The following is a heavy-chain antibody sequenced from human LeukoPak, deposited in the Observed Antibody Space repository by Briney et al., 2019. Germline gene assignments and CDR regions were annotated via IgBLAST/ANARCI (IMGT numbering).Heavy chain of an antibody. J-gene: IGHJ6*03. CDR2: IWYDGSNK. V-gene: IGHV3-33*08. D-gene: IGHD2-2*01. Sequence: PGGSLRLSCAASGFTFSSYGMHWVRQAPGKGLEWVAVIWYDGSNKYYADSVKGRFTISRDNSKNTLYLQMNSLRAGDTAVYYCARGVVPAATPPSYYYYYYMDVWGKGTTVTVSS. CDR1: GFTFSSYG. CDR3: ARGVVPAATPPSYYYYYYMDV.